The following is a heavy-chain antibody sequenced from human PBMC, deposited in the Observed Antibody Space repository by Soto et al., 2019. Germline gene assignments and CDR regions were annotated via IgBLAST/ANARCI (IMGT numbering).Heavy chain of an antibody. J-gene: IGHJ4*02. Sequence: QVQLQESGPGVVKHSQTVSLTCTVSGGSISSGGYYWSWIRQHPGKGLEWIGYIYNSGSTYYNPSLKSRVTISADRSKNQFSLEVTSVTAADTAVYYCARDLRLDYWGQGTLVTVSS. CDR3: ARDLRLDY. V-gene: IGHV4-31*03. CDR1: GGSISSGGYY. CDR2: IYNSGST.